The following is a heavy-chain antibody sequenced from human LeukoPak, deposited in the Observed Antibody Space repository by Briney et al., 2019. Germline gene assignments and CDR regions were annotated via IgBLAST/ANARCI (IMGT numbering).Heavy chain of an antibody. D-gene: IGHD6-19*01. Sequence: SETLSLTCAAYGGSFSGYSWSWIRQPPGKGLEWIGEINHSGSTNYNPSLKSRVTISVDTSKNQFSLQLKSVTPEDSAVYYCARSPGWFDYWGQGTLVTVSS. CDR1: GGSFSGYS. CDR2: INHSGST. V-gene: IGHV4-34*01. CDR3: ARSPGWFDY. J-gene: IGHJ4*02.